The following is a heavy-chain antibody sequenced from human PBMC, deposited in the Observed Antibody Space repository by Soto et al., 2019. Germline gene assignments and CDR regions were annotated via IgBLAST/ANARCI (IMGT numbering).Heavy chain of an antibody. Sequence: SETLSLTCAVSGGSISGGGFPWSWIRQPPGKGLEWIGYILHTGGTQYNPSLRSRVSMSVDKSKNQFSLHLTSVTAADTAVYYCARLQFGEGFDYWGQGALVTVSS. CDR1: GGSISGGGFP. CDR3: ARLQFGEGFDY. J-gene: IGHJ4*02. D-gene: IGHD3-10*01. CDR2: ILHTGGT. V-gene: IGHV4-30-2*01.